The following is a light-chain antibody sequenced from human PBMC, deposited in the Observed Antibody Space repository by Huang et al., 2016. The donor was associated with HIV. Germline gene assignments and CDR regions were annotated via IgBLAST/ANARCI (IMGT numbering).Light chain of an antibody. CDR2: EAS. Sequence: DIQLTHSPVSLSVSVGDRVTISCQSSHDIRNFLNLYQQKPGKAPKILIYEASYLKTGVPSRFSGSGSGTDFTLTISSLHPEDLATYFCQQYESVPLTFGGGTKVQIK. J-gene: IGKJ4*01. V-gene: IGKV1-33*01. CDR1: HDIRNF. CDR3: QQYESVPLT.